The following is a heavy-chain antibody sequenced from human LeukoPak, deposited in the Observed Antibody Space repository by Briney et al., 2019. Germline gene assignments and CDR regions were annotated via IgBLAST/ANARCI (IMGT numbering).Heavy chain of an antibody. Sequence: GGPLRLSCAASGFTFSSYRMSWVRQAPGKGLEWVAFIRYDGSNKYYADSVKGRFTISRDNSKNTLYLQMNSLRAEDTAVYYCAKGSHYYDSSGKYFDYWGQGTLVTVSS. CDR2: IRYDGSNK. D-gene: IGHD3-22*01. J-gene: IGHJ4*02. CDR1: GFTFSSYR. CDR3: AKGSHYYDSSGKYFDY. V-gene: IGHV3-30*02.